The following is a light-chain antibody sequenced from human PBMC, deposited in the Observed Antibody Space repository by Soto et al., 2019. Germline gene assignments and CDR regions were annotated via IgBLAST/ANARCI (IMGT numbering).Light chain of an antibody. CDR1: QAVSSS. J-gene: IGKJ4*01. CDR2: EAS. Sequence: EIVLTQSPATLSLSPGERATLSCRASQAVSSSLAWYQQKPGQAPRLLIYEASNRATGIPARFSGSGSGADFTLTISSLEPEDFALYCCQQHINWPLTFGGGTKGDI. CDR3: QQHINWPLT. V-gene: IGKV3-11*01.